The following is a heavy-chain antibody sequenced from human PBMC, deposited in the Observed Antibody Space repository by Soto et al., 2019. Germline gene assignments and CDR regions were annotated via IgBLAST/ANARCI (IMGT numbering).Heavy chain of an antibody. J-gene: IGHJ3*02. Sequence: SETLSLTCAVYGGSFSGYYWSWIRQPPGKGLEWIGEINHSGSTNYNPSLKSRVTISVDTSKNQFSLKLDSVTAADTAVYYCARGREQWLVDAFDIWGQGTMVTVSS. CDR3: ARGREQWLVDAFDI. CDR2: INHSGST. V-gene: IGHV4-34*01. D-gene: IGHD6-19*01. CDR1: GGSFSGYY.